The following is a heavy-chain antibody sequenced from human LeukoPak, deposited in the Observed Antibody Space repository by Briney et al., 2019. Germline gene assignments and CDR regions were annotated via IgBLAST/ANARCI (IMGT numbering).Heavy chain of an antibody. CDR3: ARGTLLTPFDY. CDR1: GFTFSSYS. Sequence: PGGSLRLSCAASGFTFSSYSMNWVRQAPGKGLEWVSSISGTGSYIYYADSVKGRFTISRDNAKNSLFLQMNSLRAEDTAVYYCARGTLLTPFDYWGQGTLVTVSS. V-gene: IGHV3-21*01. D-gene: IGHD3-9*01. J-gene: IGHJ4*02. CDR2: ISGTGSYI.